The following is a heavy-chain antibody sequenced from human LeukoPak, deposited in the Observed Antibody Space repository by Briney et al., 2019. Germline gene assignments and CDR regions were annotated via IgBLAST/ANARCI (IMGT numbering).Heavy chain of an antibody. V-gene: IGHV3-30-3*01. CDR3: AREGVAARPPGAFDI. J-gene: IGHJ3*02. CDR2: ISYGGSNK. CDR1: GFTFSSYA. Sequence: GGSLRLSCAASGFTFSSYAMHWVRQAPGKGLEWVAVISYGGSNKYYADSVKGRFTISRDNSKNTLYLQMNSLRAEDTAVYYCAREGVAARPPGAFDIWGQGTMVTVSS. D-gene: IGHD6-6*01.